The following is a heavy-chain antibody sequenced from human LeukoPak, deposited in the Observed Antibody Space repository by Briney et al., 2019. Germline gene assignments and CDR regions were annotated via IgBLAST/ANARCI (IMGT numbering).Heavy chain of an antibody. D-gene: IGHD5-24*01. CDR1: GFTFSSYW. J-gene: IGHJ4*02. Sequence: GGSLRLSCAASGFTFSSYWMHWVRQAPGKGLVWVSRINSDGSSTIYADSVKGRFTISRDNAKNTLYLQMNSLRAEDTAVYYCARARDGYTQYYFDYWGQGTLVTVSS. CDR2: INSDGSST. CDR3: ARARDGYTQYYFDY. V-gene: IGHV3-74*01.